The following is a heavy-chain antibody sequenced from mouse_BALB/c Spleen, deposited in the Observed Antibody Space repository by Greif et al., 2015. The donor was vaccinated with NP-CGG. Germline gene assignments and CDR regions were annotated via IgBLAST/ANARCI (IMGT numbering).Heavy chain of an antibody. CDR2: IDPANGNT. V-gene: IGHV14-3*02. D-gene: IGHD1-1*01. CDR1: GFNIKDTY. Sequence: EVQLQESGAELVKPGASVKLSRTASGFNIKDTYMHWVKQRPEQGLEWIGRIDPANGNTKYDPKFQGKATITADTSSNTAYLQLSSLTSEDTAVYYCAPYYYGSSVFAYWGQGTLVTVSA. J-gene: IGHJ3*01. CDR3: APYYYGSSVFAY.